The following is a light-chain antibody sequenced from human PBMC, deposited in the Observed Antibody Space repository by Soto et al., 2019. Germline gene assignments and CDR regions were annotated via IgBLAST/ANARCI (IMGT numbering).Light chain of an antibody. Sequence: QSALTQPASVSGSPGQSITISCTGTSSDVGGYNYVSWYQQHPGKAPKLMVYEVSNRPSGVSNRFSGFKSGNTASLTISGLQTEDEAEYYCSSYTSSATWVFGGGTKLTVL. CDR1: SSDVGGYNY. CDR2: EVS. V-gene: IGLV2-14*01. CDR3: SSYTSSATWV. J-gene: IGLJ3*02.